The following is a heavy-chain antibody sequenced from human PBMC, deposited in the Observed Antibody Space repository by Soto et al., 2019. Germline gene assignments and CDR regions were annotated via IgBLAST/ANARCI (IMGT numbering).Heavy chain of an antibody. V-gene: IGHV1-2*02. CDR2: IYPASGVT. J-gene: IGHJ5*02. Sequence: ASVKVSCKASGYTFTAYYTHWVRQAPGQGLEWMGWIYPASGVTNSAQKFRGRVTMTRDTSNRTAYMELSRLTSDDTAIYFCARVAAGRRNWFDPWGQGTLVTVSS. CDR3: ARVAAGRRNWFDP. D-gene: IGHD6-13*01. CDR1: GYTFTAYY.